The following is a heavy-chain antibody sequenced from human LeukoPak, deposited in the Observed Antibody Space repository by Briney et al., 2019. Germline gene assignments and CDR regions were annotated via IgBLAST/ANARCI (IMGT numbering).Heavy chain of an antibody. CDR3: AKDQNSYGYYYYYYMDV. CDR1: GFTFSSCG. Sequence: GGSLRLSCAASGFTFSSCGMHWVRQAPGKGLEWVAVISYDGTNKYYADSVKGRFTISRDNSKNTLYLQMNSLRAEDTAVYYCAKDQNSYGYYYYYYMDVWGKGTTVTISS. D-gene: IGHD5-18*01. J-gene: IGHJ6*03. CDR2: ISYDGTNK. V-gene: IGHV3-30*04.